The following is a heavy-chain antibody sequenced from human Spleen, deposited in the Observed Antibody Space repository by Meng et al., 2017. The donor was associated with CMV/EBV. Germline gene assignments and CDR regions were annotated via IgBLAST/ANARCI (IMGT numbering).Heavy chain of an antibody. CDR2: ISYDGSNK. D-gene: IGHD5-12*01. CDR3: ARERRSLLWLPKYYYYGMDV. CDR1: GFTFSSYA. J-gene: IGHJ6*02. Sequence: GGSLRLSCAASGFTFSSYAMHWVRQAPGKGLEWVAVISYDGSNKYYADSVKGRFTISRDNSKNTLYLQMNSLRAEDTAVYYCARERRSLLWLPKYYYYGMDVWGQGTTVTVSS. V-gene: IGHV3-30-3*01.